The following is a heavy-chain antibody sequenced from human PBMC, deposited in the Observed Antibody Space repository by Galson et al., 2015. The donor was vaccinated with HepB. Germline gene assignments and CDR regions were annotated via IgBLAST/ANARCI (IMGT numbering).Heavy chain of an antibody. J-gene: IGHJ4*02. Sequence: SVKVSCKASGYTFTSYAMHWVRQAPGQRLEWMGWINAGNGNTKYSQKFQGRVTITRDTSASTAYMELSSLRSEDTAVYYCARARGSSWYLYYFDYWGQGTLVTVSS. CDR1: GYTFTSYA. V-gene: IGHV1-3*01. CDR3: ARARGSSWYLYYFDY. D-gene: IGHD6-13*01. CDR2: INAGNGNT.